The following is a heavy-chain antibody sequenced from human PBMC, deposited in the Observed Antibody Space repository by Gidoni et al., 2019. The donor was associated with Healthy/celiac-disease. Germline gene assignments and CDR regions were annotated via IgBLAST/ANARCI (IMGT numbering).Heavy chain of an antibody. V-gene: IGHV5-10-1*03. CDR1: GSSSTSYW. Sequence: EVQLVQSGAEVKKPGESLRISCMDSGSSSTSYWLSWTGQMPGKGLEWMGRIDPSDSYTNYSPSFQGHVTISADKSISTAYQQWSSLKASDTAMYYCASAPTYYYGSGSYYKPFDYWGQGTLVTVSS. J-gene: IGHJ4*02. CDR2: IDPSDSYT. CDR3: ASAPTYYYGSGSYYKPFDY. D-gene: IGHD3-10*01.